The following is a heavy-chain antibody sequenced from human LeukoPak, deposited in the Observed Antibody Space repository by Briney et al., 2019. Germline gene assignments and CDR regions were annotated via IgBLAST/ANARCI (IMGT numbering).Heavy chain of an antibody. CDR1: CGSISSYY. D-gene: IGHD5-18*01. CDR2: IYYSGST. Sequence: PSETLSLTCTVSCGSISSYYWSWIRQPPGKGLEWIGYIYYSGSTNYNPSLKSRVTISVDTSKNQFSLKLSSVTAADTAVYYCAGGTASYLLPPDYWGQGTLVTVSS. CDR3: AGGTASYLLPPDY. V-gene: IGHV4-59*08. J-gene: IGHJ4*02.